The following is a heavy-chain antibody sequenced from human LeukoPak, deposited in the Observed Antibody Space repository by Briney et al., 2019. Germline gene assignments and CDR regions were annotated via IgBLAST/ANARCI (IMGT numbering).Heavy chain of an antibody. V-gene: IGHV1-2*02. CDR3: AKDTAMAYYFDY. J-gene: IGHJ4*02. D-gene: IGHD5-18*01. CDR1: GYTFTGYY. Sequence: ASVKVSCKASGYTFTGYYMHWVRQAPGQGLEWMGWINPNSGGTNYAQKFQGRVTMTRDTSISTAYMELSRLRSDDTAVYYCAKDTAMAYYFDYWGQGTLVTVPS. CDR2: INPNSGGT.